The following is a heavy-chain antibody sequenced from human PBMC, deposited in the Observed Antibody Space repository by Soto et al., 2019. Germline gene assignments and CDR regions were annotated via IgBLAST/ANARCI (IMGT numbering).Heavy chain of an antibody. Sequence: EVQLLESGGGLVQPGGSLRLSCAASGFTFSSYAMSWVRQAPGNRLEWVSAISGSGGSTYYADSVKGRFTISRDNSKNRLYLQMNSLRAEDTAVYYCASSDNYYDSSGYYDYWGQGTLVTVSS. CDR2: ISGSGGST. CDR1: GFTFSSYA. J-gene: IGHJ4*02. CDR3: ASSDNYYDSSGYYDY. D-gene: IGHD3-22*01. V-gene: IGHV3-23*01.